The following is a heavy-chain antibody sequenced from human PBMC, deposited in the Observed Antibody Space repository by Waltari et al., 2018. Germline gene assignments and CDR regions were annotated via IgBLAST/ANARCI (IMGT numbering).Heavy chain of an antibody. J-gene: IGHJ4*02. V-gene: IGHV3-21*01. Sequence: DVQLVESGGGRVNRGGSLRSSCAASGSPFRDHTLARVRQAPGKGVEWVSSISRKSTHIYYADSVKGRFTVSRDNAKNSLYLRMNSLRAEDTAMYYCTRVENPRDYGQTPTRFDYWGRGTLVTVSS. CDR3: TRVENPRDYGQTPTRFDY. D-gene: IGHD3-10*01. CDR2: ISRKSTHI. CDR1: GSPFRDHT.